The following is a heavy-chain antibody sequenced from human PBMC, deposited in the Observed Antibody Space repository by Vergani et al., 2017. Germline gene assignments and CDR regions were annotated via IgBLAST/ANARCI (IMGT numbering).Heavy chain of an antibody. J-gene: IGHJ3*02. CDR3: AREPGYCSSWYLNLVEVPI. Sequence: QVQLQESGPGLVKPSQTLSLTCTVSGGSISSGGYYWSWIRQHPGKGLEWVGYIDYSGSTYYNPSLKSRVTISVDTSKNQFSLKLSSVTAADTAVYYCAREPGYCSSWYLNLVEVPIWGQATMVTVSS. CDR2: IDYSGST. V-gene: IGHV4-31*03. CDR1: GGSISSGGYY. D-gene: IGHD6-13*01.